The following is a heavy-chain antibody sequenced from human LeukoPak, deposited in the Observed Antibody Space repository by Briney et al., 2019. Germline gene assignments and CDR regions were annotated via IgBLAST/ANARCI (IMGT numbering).Heavy chain of an antibody. Sequence: PSETLSLTCTVSGGSISSSSYHWGWIRQPPGKGLEWIGSIYYSGSTYYNPSLKSRVTISVDTSKNQFSLKLSSVTAADTAVYYCARPSSGSYSDYWGQGTLVTVSS. V-gene: IGHV4-39*01. CDR1: GGSISSSSYH. CDR3: ARPSSGSYSDY. J-gene: IGHJ4*02. D-gene: IGHD1-26*01. CDR2: IYYSGST.